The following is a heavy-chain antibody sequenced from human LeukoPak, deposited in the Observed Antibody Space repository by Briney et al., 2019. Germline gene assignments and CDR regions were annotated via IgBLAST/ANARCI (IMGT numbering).Heavy chain of an antibody. Sequence: SETLSLTCTVSGGSLSSYYWSWLRQPPGKGLEWIGYIYYSGSTNYNPSLKSRVTISVDTSKNQFSLKLSSVTAADTAVYYCARGSAVAGTVLGYYGMDVWGQGTTVTVSS. CDR3: ARGSAVAGTVLGYYGMDV. V-gene: IGHV4-59*01. J-gene: IGHJ6*02. CDR1: GGSLSSYY. CDR2: IYYSGST. D-gene: IGHD6-19*01.